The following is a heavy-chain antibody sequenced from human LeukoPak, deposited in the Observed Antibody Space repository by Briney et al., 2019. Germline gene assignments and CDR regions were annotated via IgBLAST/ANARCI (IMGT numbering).Heavy chain of an antibody. CDR1: GGSVSRSSYY. V-gene: IGHV4-39*01. CDR2: IYYSGST. Sequence: SETLSLTCTVSGGSVSRSSYYWGWIRQPPGKGLEWIGSIYYSGSTYYNPSLKSRVTISVDTSKNQFSLKLSSVTAADTAVYYCARRATMVRGVTISPFDYWGQGTLVTVSS. D-gene: IGHD3-10*01. CDR3: ARRATMVRGVTISPFDY. J-gene: IGHJ4*02.